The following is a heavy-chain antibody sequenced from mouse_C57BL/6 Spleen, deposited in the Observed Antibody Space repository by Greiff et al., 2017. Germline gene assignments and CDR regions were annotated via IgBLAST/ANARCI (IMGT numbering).Heavy chain of an antibody. CDR3: ARGGTGRYFDV. CDR1: GFTFSDYG. J-gene: IGHJ1*03. CDR2: ISSGSSTI. Sequence: EVQLVESGGGLVKPGGSLKLSCAASGFTFSDYGMHWVRQAPEKGLEWVAYISSGSSTIYYADTVKGRFTISRDNAKNTLFLQMTSLRSEDTVMYYCARGGTGRYFDVWGTGTTVTVSS. V-gene: IGHV5-17*01. D-gene: IGHD4-1*01.